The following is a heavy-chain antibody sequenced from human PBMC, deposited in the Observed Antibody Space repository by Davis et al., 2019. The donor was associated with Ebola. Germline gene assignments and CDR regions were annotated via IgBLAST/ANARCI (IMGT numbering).Heavy chain of an antibody. V-gene: IGHV3-33*08. CDR2: LWHDGINE. J-gene: IGHJ5*02. CDR1: GFTFSSYW. CDR3: TGAISYGWFDP. Sequence: GESLKISCSASGFTFSSYWMHWVRQAPGKGLEWVAVLWHDGINEYYGESVKGRFTISRDTSKNTVYLQMNILRAEDTAVYYCTGAISYGWFDPWGQGTLVTVSS. D-gene: IGHD4-17*01.